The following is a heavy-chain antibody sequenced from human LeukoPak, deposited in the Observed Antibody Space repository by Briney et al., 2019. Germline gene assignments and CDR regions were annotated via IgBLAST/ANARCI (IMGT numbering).Heavy chain of an antibody. J-gene: IGHJ4*02. CDR3: EKDDDNYNPYYIDD. CDR1: GFTFSSYA. CDR2: ISGSGGST. Sequence: GGYLRLSCAASGFTFSSYAMSWVRQAPGKGLEWVSAISGSGGSTYYADSVKGRFTISRDNSKNTLYLQMNSLRAEDTAVYYCEKDDDNYNPYYIDDWGQGTLVTASA. D-gene: IGHD4-11*01. V-gene: IGHV3-23*01.